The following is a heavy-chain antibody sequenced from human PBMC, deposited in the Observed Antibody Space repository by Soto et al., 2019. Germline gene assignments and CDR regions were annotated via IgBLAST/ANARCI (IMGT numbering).Heavy chain of an antibody. CDR2: ISAYNGNT. CDR3: AREGANDILTCYYKKWYYYGMDV. CDR1: GYTFTSYG. V-gene: IGHV1-18*01. Sequence: ASVKVSCKASGYTFTSYGISWVRQAPGQGLEWMGWISAYNGNTNYAQKLQGRVTMTTDTSTSPADMELRSLRSDDTVVYYCAREGANDILTCYYKKWYYYGMDVWGQGTTVTVSS. D-gene: IGHD3-9*01. J-gene: IGHJ6*02.